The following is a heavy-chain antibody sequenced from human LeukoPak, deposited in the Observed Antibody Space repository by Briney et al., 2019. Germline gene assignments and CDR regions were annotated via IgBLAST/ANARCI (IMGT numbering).Heavy chain of an antibody. Sequence: ASVKVSCKASGGTFSSYAISWVRQAPGQGLEWMGGIIPIFGTANYAQKFQGRVTITADESTSTAYMELSSLRSEDTAVYYCARDVTNSGSRRPASFYAFDIWGQGTMVTVSS. CDR2: IIPIFGTA. D-gene: IGHD1-26*01. CDR3: ARDVTNSGSRRPASFYAFDI. V-gene: IGHV1-69*13. CDR1: GGTFSSYA. J-gene: IGHJ3*02.